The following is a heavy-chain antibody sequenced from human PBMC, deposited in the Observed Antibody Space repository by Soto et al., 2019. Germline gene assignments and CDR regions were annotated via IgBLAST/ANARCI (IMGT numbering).Heavy chain of an antibody. CDR3: AKFERAGWELLPLDYYGMGV. CDR1: GFTFSSYG. Sequence: QVQLVESGGGVVQPGRSLRLSCAASGFTFSSYGMHWVRQAPGKGLEWVAVISYDGSNKYHADSVKGRFTISRDNSKNTQYLQLNSLRAEDTAVYYCAKFERAGWELLPLDYYGMGVCGQGTTVTVSS. J-gene: IGHJ6*02. D-gene: IGHD1-26*01. CDR2: ISYDGSNK. V-gene: IGHV3-30*18.